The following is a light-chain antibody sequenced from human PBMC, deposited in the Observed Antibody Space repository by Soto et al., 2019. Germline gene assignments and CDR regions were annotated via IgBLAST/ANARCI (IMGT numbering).Light chain of an antibody. CDR2: GVS. V-gene: IGKV3-20*01. J-gene: IGKJ1*01. CDR1: QRVSSSS. Sequence: IVFTQSPCTLSLSPGERASLSCRPSQRVSSSSLAWYQHKPGQSPRLLIFGVSSRATDIPDRFSGSGSGTDFTLTINRLEPEDFAVYYCQQYSISSTFGQGTKVDIK. CDR3: QQYSISST.